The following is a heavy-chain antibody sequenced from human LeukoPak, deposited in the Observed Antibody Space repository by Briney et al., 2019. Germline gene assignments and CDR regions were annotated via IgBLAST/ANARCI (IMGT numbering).Heavy chain of an antibody. V-gene: IGHV4-4*07. Sequence: PSETLSLTCSVSGGSISSDYWSWIRQPAGKGLEWIGRNYISGSTNYNPSFKSRVTMSVDTSKNQFSLKLSSVTATDTAVYYCASLYYDSSSGDYWGQGTLVTVSS. CDR2: NYISGST. CDR1: GGSISSDY. CDR3: ASLYYDSSSGDY. J-gene: IGHJ4*02. D-gene: IGHD3-22*01.